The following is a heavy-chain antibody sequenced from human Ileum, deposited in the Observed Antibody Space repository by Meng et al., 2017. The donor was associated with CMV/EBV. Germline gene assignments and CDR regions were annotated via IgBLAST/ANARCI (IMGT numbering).Heavy chain of an antibody. V-gene: IGHV5-51*01. J-gene: IGHJ6*01. Sequence: GESLKISCKGSGYSFTSYWIGWVRQMPGKGLEWMGIIYPGDSDTRYSPSFQGQVTISADKSISTAYLQWSSLKASDTAMYYCARHLGATVTTLPSAPGPYYYYGMDVWGQGNTVNGAS. CDR1: GYSFTSYW. CDR3: ARHLGATVTTLPSAPGPYYYYGMDV. CDR2: IYPGDSDT. D-gene: IGHD4-17*01.